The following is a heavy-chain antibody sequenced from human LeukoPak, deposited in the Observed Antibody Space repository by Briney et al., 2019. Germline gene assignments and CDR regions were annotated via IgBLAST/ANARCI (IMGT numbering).Heavy chain of an antibody. CDR1: GGSISSGGYS. CDR3: ASRDCSSTSCYNSHYGMDV. CDR2: IYHSGST. D-gene: IGHD2-2*02. J-gene: IGHJ6*02. V-gene: IGHV4-30-2*01. Sequence: SETLSLTCAVSGGSISSGGYSWSWLRQPPGQGLEWIGYIYHSGSTYYNPSLKSRVTISVDRSKNQFSLKLSSVTAADTAVYYCASRDCSSTSCYNSHYGMDVWGQGTTVTVSS.